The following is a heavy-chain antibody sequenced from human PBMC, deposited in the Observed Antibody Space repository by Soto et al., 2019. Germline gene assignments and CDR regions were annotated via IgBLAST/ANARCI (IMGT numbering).Heavy chain of an antibody. CDR1: GGTFSSYA. CDR3: ARGGGVYYDSSGYHPLDY. CDR2: IIAYNGNT. J-gene: IGHJ4*02. D-gene: IGHD3-22*01. V-gene: IGHV1-18*01. Sequence: ASVKVSCKASGGTFSSYAISWVRQAPGQGLEWMGGIIAYNGNTNYAQKLQGRVTMTADTSTSTAYMELRSLRSDDTAVYYCARGGGVYYDSSGYHPLDYWGQGTLVTVSS.